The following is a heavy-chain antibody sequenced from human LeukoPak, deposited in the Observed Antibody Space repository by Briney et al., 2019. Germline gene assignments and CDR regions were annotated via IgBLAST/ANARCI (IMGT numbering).Heavy chain of an antibody. Sequence: ASVKVSCKVSGYTLTDLSMHWVRQAPGPGLEWMGGFDTEDGKTNYAQKFQGRVTMTEDTSTDTAYMELSSLRSEDTAVYYCARDQDGSGSYYLPPPWGYYYYGMDVWGQGTTVTVSS. CDR1: GYTLTDLS. V-gene: IGHV1-24*01. D-gene: IGHD3-10*01. J-gene: IGHJ6*02. CDR3: ARDQDGSGSYYLPPPWGYYYYGMDV. CDR2: FDTEDGKT.